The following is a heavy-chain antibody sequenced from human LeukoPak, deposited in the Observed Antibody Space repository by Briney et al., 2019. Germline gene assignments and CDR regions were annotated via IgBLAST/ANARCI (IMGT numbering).Heavy chain of an antibody. CDR1: GFTFSSYW. CDR2: IKQDGSEK. D-gene: IGHD2-2*01. Sequence: PGGSLRLSCAASGFTFSSYWMSWVRQAPGKGLEWVANIKQDGSEKYYVDSVKGRFTISRDNAKNSLYLQMNSLRAEDTAVYYCARGGSKYQLLSERYFDYWGQGTLVTVSS. CDR3: ARGGSKYQLLSERYFDY. J-gene: IGHJ4*02. V-gene: IGHV3-7*01.